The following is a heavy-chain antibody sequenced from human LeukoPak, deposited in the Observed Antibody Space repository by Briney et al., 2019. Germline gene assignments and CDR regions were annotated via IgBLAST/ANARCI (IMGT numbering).Heavy chain of an antibody. CDR2: INPERGNT. CDR3: ASQAFDY. V-gene: IGHV1-46*01. J-gene: IGHJ4*02. Sequence: GASVKVSCKASGYTFTSYAMNWVRQAPGQGLEWMGIINPERGNTKYAQKFQDRITLTRDMSTSTAYMELSSLTSDDTAMYYCASQAFDYWGQGTLVTV. CDR1: GYTFTSYA.